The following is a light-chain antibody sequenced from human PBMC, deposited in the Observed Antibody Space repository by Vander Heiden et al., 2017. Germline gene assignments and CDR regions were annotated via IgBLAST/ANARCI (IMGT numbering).Light chain of an antibody. CDR2: GAS. V-gene: IGKV3-15*01. CDR3: QQYDWPPSFT. J-gene: IGKJ3*01. Sequence: EVVMTQSPATLSVSPGERATLSCRASQNINNFLAWYQQKPGQAPRLLIYGASTRATGIPARFSGSGSGIEFTLTISSLQSEDFAVYYCQQYDWPPSFTFGPGTKVDVK. CDR1: QNINNF.